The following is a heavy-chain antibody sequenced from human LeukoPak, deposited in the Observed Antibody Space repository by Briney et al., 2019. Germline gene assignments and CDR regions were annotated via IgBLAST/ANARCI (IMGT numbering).Heavy chain of an antibody. Sequence: PSETLSLTCTVSGGSISSYYWSWIRQPPGKGLEWIGYIYYSGSTNYNPSLKSRVTISVDTSKNQFSLKLSSVTAADTAVYYCARRDSSGVVPRWDYWGQGTLVTVSS. D-gene: IGHD6-25*01. J-gene: IGHJ4*02. CDR3: ARRDSSGVVPRWDY. CDR1: GGSISSYY. V-gene: IGHV4-59*01. CDR2: IYYSGST.